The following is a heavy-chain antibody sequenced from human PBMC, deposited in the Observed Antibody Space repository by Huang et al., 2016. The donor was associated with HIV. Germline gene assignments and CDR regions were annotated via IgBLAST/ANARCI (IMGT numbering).Heavy chain of an antibody. CDR2: IIPAFRSS. J-gene: IGHJ4*02. CDR3: ARSYDDVWGTYRYDF. V-gene: IGHV1-69*01. Sequence: QVLLVQSGAEVKKPGSSVKVSCKISGGTFSNHAIAWVRQAPGQGLDDLGHIIPAFRSSNFPQKFRGKVTITADESTRTAFMELSSLRSEDTAVYYCARSYDDVWGTYRYDFWGQGTLVTVSS. CDR1: GGTFSNHA. D-gene: IGHD3-16*02.